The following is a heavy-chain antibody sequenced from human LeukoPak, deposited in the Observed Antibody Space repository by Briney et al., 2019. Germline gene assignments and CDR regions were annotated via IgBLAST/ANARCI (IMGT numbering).Heavy chain of an antibody. J-gene: IGHJ4*02. CDR3: ARGSQYYYDSSGYLDY. CDR1: GGSISSYY. Sequence: SETLSLTCTVSGGSISSYYWSWIRQPPGKGLEWIGYIYYSGSTNYNPSLKSRVTISVDTSKTQFSLKLSSVTAADTAVYYCARGSQYYYDSSGYLDYWGQGTLVTVSS. D-gene: IGHD3-22*01. CDR2: IYYSGST. V-gene: IGHV4-59*01.